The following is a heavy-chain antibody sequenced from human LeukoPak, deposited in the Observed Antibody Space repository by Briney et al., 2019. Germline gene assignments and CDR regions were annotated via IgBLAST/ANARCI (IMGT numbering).Heavy chain of an antibody. J-gene: IGHJ3*02. D-gene: IGHD5-12*01. CDR1: GGSISSYY. V-gene: IGHV4-59*01. CDR2: NYYSGST. CDR3: ARDGYQKGAFDI. Sequence: NPSETLSLTCTVSGGSISSYYWSWIRQPPGKGLEWIGYNYYSGSTTNNPSLNSRVTISVDTSKNQFSLKLSSVTAADTAVYYCARDGYQKGAFDIWGQGTMVTVSS.